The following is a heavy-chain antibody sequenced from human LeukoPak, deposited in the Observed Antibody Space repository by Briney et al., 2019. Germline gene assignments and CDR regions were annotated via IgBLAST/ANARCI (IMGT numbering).Heavy chain of an antibody. V-gene: IGHV4-59*01. CDR2: MYYSGGT. CDR1: GGSIIIYY. CDR3: TRRCKDAYTLYCFDY. D-gene: IGHD5-24*01. J-gene: IGHJ4*02. Sequence: KPSETLSLTWTVSGGSIIIYYCSWIRQPPGKGLEWIGHMYYSGGTNYNPSLKSRVTISVDTSKNQFSLKLSSVTAADTAVYYCTRRCKDAYTLYCFDYWGQGTLVTVSS.